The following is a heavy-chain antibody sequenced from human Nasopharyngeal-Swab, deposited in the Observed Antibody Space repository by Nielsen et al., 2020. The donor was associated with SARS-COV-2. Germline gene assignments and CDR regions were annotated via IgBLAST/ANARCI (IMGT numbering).Heavy chain of an antibody. D-gene: IGHD3-10*01. CDR1: GFTFSGSA. J-gene: IGHJ3*02. CDR2: IRSKANSYAT. Sequence: GESLKISCAASGFTFSGSAMHWVRQASGKGLEWVGRIRSKANSYATAHAASVKGRFTISRDDSKNTAYLQMNSLKTEDTAVYYCTRRAESGDDAFDIWGQGTMVTVSS. CDR3: TRRAESGDDAFDI. V-gene: IGHV3-73*01.